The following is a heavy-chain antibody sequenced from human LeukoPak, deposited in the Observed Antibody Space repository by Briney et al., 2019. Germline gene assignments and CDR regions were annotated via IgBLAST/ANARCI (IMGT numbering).Heavy chain of an antibody. CDR2: IYYSGST. V-gene: IGHV4-4*02. D-gene: IGHD1-7*01. Sequence: PSGTLSLTCAVSGGSISSSNWWSWVRQPPGKGLEWIGSIYYSGSTYYNASLKSRVTISVDTSKNQFSLKVSSVTAADTAVYYCARSYNWNFIDYWGQGTLVTVSS. CDR3: ARSYNWNFIDY. J-gene: IGHJ4*02. CDR1: GGSISSSNW.